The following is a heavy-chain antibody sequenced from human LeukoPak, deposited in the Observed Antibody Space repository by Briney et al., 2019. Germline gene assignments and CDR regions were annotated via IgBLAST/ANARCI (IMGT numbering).Heavy chain of an antibody. V-gene: IGHV1-69*13. Sequence: ASVKVSCKASGGTFSSYAISWVRQAPGQGLEWMGGIIPIFGTANYAQKFQGRVTITADESTSTAYMELSSLRSEDTAVYYCVSKIDPVAAAGPLDYWGQGTLVTVSS. CDR2: IIPIFGTA. CDR1: GGTFSSYA. CDR3: VSKIDPVAAAGPLDY. D-gene: IGHD6-13*01. J-gene: IGHJ4*02.